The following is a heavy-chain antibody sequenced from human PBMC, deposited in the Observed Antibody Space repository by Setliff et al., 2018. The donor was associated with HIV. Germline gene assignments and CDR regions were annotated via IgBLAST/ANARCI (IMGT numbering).Heavy chain of an antibody. J-gene: IGHJ3*02. V-gene: IGHV4-61*09. CDR2: IHTTGST. CDR1: GDSISSGSYY. CDR3: ARNDAFDI. Sequence: PSETLSLTCSVSGDSISSGSYYWSWIRLPAGKGLEWIGQIHTTGSTNYNPSLKSRVTISLDTSNQQFSLKLTSVTAADTAKYYCARNDAFDIWGQGTLVTVSS.